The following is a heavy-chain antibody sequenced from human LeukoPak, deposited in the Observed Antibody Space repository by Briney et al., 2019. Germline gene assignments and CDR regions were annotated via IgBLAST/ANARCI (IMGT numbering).Heavy chain of an antibody. V-gene: IGHV3-21*01. D-gene: IGHD3-9*01. CDR3: ARDSRYDILTGYYYYFDY. J-gene: IGHJ4*02. CDR2: ISSGSTYI. CDR1: GFTFSSYA. Sequence: GGSLRLSCAASGFTFSSYAMSWVRQAPGKGLEWVSSISSGSTYIYYADSVKGRFTISRDNAKNSLYLQMNSLRAEDTAVYYCARDSRYDILTGYYYYFDYWGQGTLVTVSS.